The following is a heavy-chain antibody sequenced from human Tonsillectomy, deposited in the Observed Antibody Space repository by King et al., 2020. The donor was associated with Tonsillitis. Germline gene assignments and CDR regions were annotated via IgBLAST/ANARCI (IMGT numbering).Heavy chain of an antibody. CDR1: GDTFSRYT. D-gene: IGHD3-16*01. V-gene: IGHV1-69*14. CDR3: ARDGFGFNYWSLDL. J-gene: IGHJ2*01. CDR2: IIPIFGTV. Sequence: VQLVQSGAEVKKPGSSVKVSCKTSGDTFSRYTINWVRQAPGLGLEWLGGIIPIFGTVNYALRFQGRVTLTADKSTNTVYMEMTSLTSEDTAVYYCARDGFGFNYWSLDLWGRGTLLTVSS.